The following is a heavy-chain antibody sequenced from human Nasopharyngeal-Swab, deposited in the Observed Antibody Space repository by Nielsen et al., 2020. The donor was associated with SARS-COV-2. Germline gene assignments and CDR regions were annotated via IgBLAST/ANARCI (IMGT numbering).Heavy chain of an antibody. CDR3: ARDGDYYGSGSYYPRYYGMDV. J-gene: IGHJ6*02. V-gene: IGHV1-3*01. Sequence: WVRQAPGQRLEWMGCLPAGPGPTNYSQKFQGRVTITRDTSASTAYMELSSLRSEDTAVYYCARDGDYYGSGSYYPRYYGMDVWGQGTTVTVSS. D-gene: IGHD3-10*01. CDR2: LPAGPGPT.